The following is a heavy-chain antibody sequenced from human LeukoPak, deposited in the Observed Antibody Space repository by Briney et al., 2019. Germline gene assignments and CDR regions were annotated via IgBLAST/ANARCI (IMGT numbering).Heavy chain of an antibody. V-gene: IGHV1-69*13. CDR2: IIPIFGTA. Sequence: SVKVSCKASGGTFSSYAISWVRQAPGQGLKWMGGIIPIFGTANYAQKFQGRVTITADESTSTAYMELSSLRSEDTAVYYCASGVFLSSSPSVGYYGMDVWGQGTTVTVSS. D-gene: IGHD6-6*01. CDR1: GGTFSSYA. CDR3: ASGVFLSSSPSVGYYGMDV. J-gene: IGHJ6*02.